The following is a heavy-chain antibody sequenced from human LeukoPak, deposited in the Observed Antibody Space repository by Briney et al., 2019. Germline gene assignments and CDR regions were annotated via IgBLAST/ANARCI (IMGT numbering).Heavy chain of an antibody. J-gene: IGHJ4*02. V-gene: IGHV1-2*06. CDR2: INPNSGGT. CDR1: GYTFTGYY. D-gene: IGHD2-15*01. CDR3: ARERDCSGGSCPFDY. Sequence: GASVKVSCKASGYTFTGYYMHWVRQAPGQGLEWMGRINPNSGGTNYAQKFQGRVTMTRDTSISTAYMELSRLRSDDTAVYYCARERDCSGGSCPFDYWGQGTLVTVSS.